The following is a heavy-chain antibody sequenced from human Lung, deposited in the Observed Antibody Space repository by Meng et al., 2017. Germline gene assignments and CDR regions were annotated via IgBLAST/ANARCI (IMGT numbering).Heavy chain of an antibody. V-gene: IGHV4-34*01. Sequence: VELQQWGAGLLKPSETLSLPCVVSGWSFSDYYWSWIRQPPGKGLEWIGEINHSGSTNYNPSLESRATISVDTSQNNLSLKLSSVTAADSAVYYCARGPTTMAHDIDYWGQGTLVTVSS. J-gene: IGHJ4*02. D-gene: IGHD4-11*01. CDR2: INHSGST. CDR3: ARGPTTMAHDIDY. CDR1: GWSFSDYY.